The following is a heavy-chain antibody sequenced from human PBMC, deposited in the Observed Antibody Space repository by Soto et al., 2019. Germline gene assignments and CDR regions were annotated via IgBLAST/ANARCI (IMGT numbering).Heavy chain of an antibody. Sequence: QVQLVQSGAEVKKPGASVKVSCKASGYTFTIYGISWVRQAPGQGREWMGWISAYNGNTNYAQKLQGRVTMTTDTSTSTAYMELRSLRSHDTAVYYCARDADYDSSGYMLHWGQGTLVTVSS. CDR1: GYTFTIYG. CDR2: ISAYNGNT. V-gene: IGHV1-18*01. D-gene: IGHD3-22*01. CDR3: ARDADYDSSGYMLH. J-gene: IGHJ4*02.